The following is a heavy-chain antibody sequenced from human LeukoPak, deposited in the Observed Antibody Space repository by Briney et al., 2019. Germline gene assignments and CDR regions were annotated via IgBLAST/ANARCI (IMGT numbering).Heavy chain of an antibody. D-gene: IGHD3-22*01. Sequence: PGGSLRLSCEASGFTFSSSTMNWVRQAPGKGLEWVSSISSSSGYISYADSVKGRFTISRDNSKNTLYLQMNSLRAEDTAVYYCARDGDDNRVIVVVTLYYFDYWGQGTLVTVSS. CDR2: ISSSSGYI. V-gene: IGHV3-21*01. J-gene: IGHJ4*02. CDR3: ARDGDDNRVIVVVTLYYFDY. CDR1: GFTFSSST.